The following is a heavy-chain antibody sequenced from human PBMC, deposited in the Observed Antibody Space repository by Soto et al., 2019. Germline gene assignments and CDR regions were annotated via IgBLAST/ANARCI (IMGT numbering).Heavy chain of an antibody. D-gene: IGHD3-3*01. CDR2: FRAGGDDGST. CDR3: ARDRDDFWDYFDY. Sequence: GGSLRLSCVASGVTFRTYSMSWVSQAPGKGLEWVSGFRAGGDDGSTDYADSVRGRFTISRDNSKNTLFLQMNSLRAEETAIYYCARDRDDFWDYFDYWGQGTLVTVSS. J-gene: IGHJ4*02. V-gene: IGHV3-23*01. CDR1: GVTFRTYS.